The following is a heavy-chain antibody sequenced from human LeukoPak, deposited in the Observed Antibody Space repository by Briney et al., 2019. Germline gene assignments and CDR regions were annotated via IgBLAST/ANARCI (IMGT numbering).Heavy chain of an antibody. J-gene: IGHJ4*02. CDR1: GFTFSSYS. CDR3: ARARITGTTKYFDH. CDR2: ISSSSSYI. D-gene: IGHD1-7*01. V-gene: IGHV3-21*01. Sequence: GGSLRLSCAASGFTFSSYSMNWVRQAPGKGLEWVSSISSSSSYIYYADSVKGRFTISRDNAKNSLYLQMNSLRAEDTAVYYCARARITGTTKYFDHWGQGTLVTVSS.